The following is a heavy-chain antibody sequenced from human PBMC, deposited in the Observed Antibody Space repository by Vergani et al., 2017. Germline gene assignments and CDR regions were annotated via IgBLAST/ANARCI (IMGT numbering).Heavy chain of an antibody. D-gene: IGHD3-22*01. V-gene: IGHV1-18*01. CDR2: ISTDNGNT. CDR1: GYTFTSYG. Sequence: QVQLVQSGAEVKKPGASVKVSCKASGYTFTSYGISWVRQAPGQGLEWMGRISTDNGNTNYAQNLQGRVTMTTDTSTSTAYMGLSSLRSDDTAVYYCARSQYYYDSSGQYLEYYFDSWGQGTLVTVSS. J-gene: IGHJ4*02. CDR3: ARSQYYYDSSGQYLEYYFDS.